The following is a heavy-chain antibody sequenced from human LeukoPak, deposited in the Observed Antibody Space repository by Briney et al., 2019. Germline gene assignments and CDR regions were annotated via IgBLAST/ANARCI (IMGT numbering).Heavy chain of an antibody. V-gene: IGHV3-74*01. CDR3: AKRGDGGAWYDY. CDR1: VFTFSTYW. CDR2: ISAEGSNT. Sequence: GGSLRLSCAVSVFTFSTYWMDWVRQVPGKGLVWVSRISAEGSNTAYADSVKGRFTISRDNAKNTMYLQMSSLRAEDTAVYYCAKRGDGGAWYDYWGQGTLVIVSS. D-gene: IGHD6-19*01. J-gene: IGHJ4*02.